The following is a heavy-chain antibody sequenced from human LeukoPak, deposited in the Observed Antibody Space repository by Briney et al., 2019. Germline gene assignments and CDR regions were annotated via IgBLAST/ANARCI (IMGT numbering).Heavy chain of an antibody. Sequence: SETLSLTCTVSGGSISSSSHYWAWIRQPPGKGLEWLATISESGTTYYNPSLKSRVTISVDTSKNQFSLKLGSVTAADTAVFYCARYSGSYFDYWGQGTLVTVSS. CDR3: ARYSGSYFDY. V-gene: IGHV4-39*01. CDR2: ISESGTT. J-gene: IGHJ4*02. D-gene: IGHD3-10*01. CDR1: GGSISSSSHY.